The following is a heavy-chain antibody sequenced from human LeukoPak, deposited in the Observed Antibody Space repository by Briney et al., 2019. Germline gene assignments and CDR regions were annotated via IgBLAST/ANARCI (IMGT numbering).Heavy chain of an antibody. D-gene: IGHD3-3*01. CDR2: IYYSGST. V-gene: IGHV4-59*01. J-gene: IGHJ6*03. CDR3: ARQGSAVTIFGVVNVYMDV. CDR1: GGSISSYY. Sequence: SETLSLTCTVSGGSISSYYWSWIRQPPGKGLDWIGYIYYSGSTNYNPSLKSRVTISVDTSKNQFSLKLSSVTAADTAVYYCARQGSAVTIFGVVNVYMDVWGKGTTVTVSS.